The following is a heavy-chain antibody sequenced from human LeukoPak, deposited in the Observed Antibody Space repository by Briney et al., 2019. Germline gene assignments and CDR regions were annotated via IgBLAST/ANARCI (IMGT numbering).Heavy chain of an antibody. V-gene: IGHV3-21*01. J-gene: IGHJ5*02. CDR2: ISSSSSYI. CDR3: ASFEYSSSSRAS. Sequence: GGSLRLSCAASGFTFSSYSMNWVRQAPGKGLEWVSSISSSSSYIYYADSVKGRFTISRDNAKNSLYLQMNSLRAEDTAVYYCASFEYSSSSRASWGRGTLVTVSS. CDR1: GFTFSSYS. D-gene: IGHD6-6*01.